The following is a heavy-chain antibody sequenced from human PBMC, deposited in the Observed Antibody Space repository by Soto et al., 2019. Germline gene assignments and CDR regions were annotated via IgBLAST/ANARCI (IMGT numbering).Heavy chain of an antibody. CDR3: ARDALIWGSYRSINYYSYYYMDV. J-gene: IGHJ6*03. V-gene: IGHV1-46*03. D-gene: IGHD3-16*02. CDR2: INPSGGST. Sequence: APVKVSCKASGYTFTSYYMHWVRQAPGQGLEWMGIINPSGGSTSYAQKFQGRVTMTRDTSTSTVYMELSSLRSEDTAVYYCARDALIWGSYRSINYYSYYYMDVWGKGTTVTVSS. CDR1: GYTFTSYY.